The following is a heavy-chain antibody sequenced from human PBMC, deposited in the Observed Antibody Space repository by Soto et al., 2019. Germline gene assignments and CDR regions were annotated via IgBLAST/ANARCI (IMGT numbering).Heavy chain of an antibody. D-gene: IGHD3-22*01. CDR3: ARGGAMIVGVDI. J-gene: IGHJ3*02. CDR1: GGSISSYY. V-gene: IGHV4-59*01. CDR2: IYYSGST. Sequence: SETLSLTCTVSGGSISSYYWSWIRQPPGKGLEWIGYIYYSGSTNYNPSLKSRVTISVDTSKNQFSLKLSSVTAADTAVYYCARGGAMIVGVDIWGQGTMVTVSS.